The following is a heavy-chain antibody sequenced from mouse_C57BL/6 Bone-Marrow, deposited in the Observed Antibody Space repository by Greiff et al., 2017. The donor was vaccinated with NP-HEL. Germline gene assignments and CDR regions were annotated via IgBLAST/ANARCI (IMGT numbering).Heavy chain of an antibody. D-gene: IGHD2-5*01. CDR2: ISYDGSN. CDR3: ARDDSNYTRDY. J-gene: IGHJ2*01. V-gene: IGHV3-6*01. Sequence: EVQLVESGPGLVKPSQSLSLTCSVTGYSITSGYYWNWIRQFPGNKLEWMGYISYDGSNNYNPSLKNRISITRDTSKNQFFLKLNSVTTEDTATYYCARDDSNYTRDYWGQGTTLTVSS. CDR1: GYSITSGYY.